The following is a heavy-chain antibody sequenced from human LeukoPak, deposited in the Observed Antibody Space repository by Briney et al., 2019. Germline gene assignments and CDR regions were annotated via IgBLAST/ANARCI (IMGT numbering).Heavy chain of an antibody. V-gene: IGHV3-30*18. CDR3: AKLTAAADFDY. CDR2: ISYDGSSK. D-gene: IGHD6-13*01. J-gene: IGHJ4*02. Sequence: GRSLRLSCAASGFTFSSYGMHWVRQAPGKGLEWVAVISYDGSSKYYADSVKGRFTISRDNSKNTLYLQMNSLRAEDTAVYYCAKLTAAADFDYWGQGTLVTVSS. CDR1: GFTFSSYG.